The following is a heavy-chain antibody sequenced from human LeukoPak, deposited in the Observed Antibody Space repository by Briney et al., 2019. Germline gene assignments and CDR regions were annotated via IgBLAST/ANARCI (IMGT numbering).Heavy chain of an antibody. CDR3: ASYRSGYPYFDY. CDR2: IYHSGST. D-gene: IGHD3-22*01. J-gene: IGHJ4*02. V-gene: IGHV4-38-2*02. Sequence: PSETLSLTCTVSGGSISSGYYWGWIRQPPGKGLEWIGSIYHSGSTYYNPSLKSRVTISVDTSKNQFSLKLSSVTAADTAVYYCASYRSGYPYFDYWGQGTLVTVSS. CDR1: GGSISSGYY.